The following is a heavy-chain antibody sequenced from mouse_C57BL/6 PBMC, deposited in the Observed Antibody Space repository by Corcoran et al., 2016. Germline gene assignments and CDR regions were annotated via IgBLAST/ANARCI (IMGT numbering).Heavy chain of an antibody. Sequence: EVQLQQSGPVLVKPGASVKMSCKASGYTFTDYYMNWVKQSHGKSLEWIGVINPYNGGTSYNQKFKGKATLTVDKSSSTAYMELNSLTSEDSAVYYCARFGGNPNYYAMDYWGQGTSVTVSS. CDR3: ARFGGNPNYYAMDY. V-gene: IGHV1-19*01. D-gene: IGHD2-1*01. CDR2: INPYNGGT. CDR1: GYTFTDYY. J-gene: IGHJ4*01.